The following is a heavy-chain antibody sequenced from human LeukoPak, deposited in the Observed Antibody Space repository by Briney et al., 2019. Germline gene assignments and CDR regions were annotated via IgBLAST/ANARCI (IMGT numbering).Heavy chain of an antibody. CDR3: ARESEASGWYDY. V-gene: IGHV3-43*02. D-gene: IGHD6-19*01. J-gene: IGHJ4*02. CDR2: ISGDGGST. CDR1: GFTFNNYA. Sequence: GGSLRLSCAAPGFTFNNYAIHWVRQAPGKGLEWVSLISGDGGSTFYADSVRGRFTISRDNTRKSLSLQMSSLRREDTALYYCARESEASGWYDYWGQGTLVTVSS.